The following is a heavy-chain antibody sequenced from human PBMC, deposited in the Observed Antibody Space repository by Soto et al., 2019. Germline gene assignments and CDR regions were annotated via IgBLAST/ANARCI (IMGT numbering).Heavy chain of an antibody. CDR2: MNPNSGNT. CDR3: ARGGSGSYYSTY. V-gene: IGHV1-8*01. J-gene: IGHJ4*02. D-gene: IGHD3-10*01. Sequence: ASVKFSCKASGYTFTSYDINWVRQATGQGLEWMGWMNPNSGNTGYAQKFQGRVTMTRNTSISTAYMELSSLRSEDTAVYYCARGGSGSYYSTYWGQGTLVTVSS. CDR1: GYTFTSYD.